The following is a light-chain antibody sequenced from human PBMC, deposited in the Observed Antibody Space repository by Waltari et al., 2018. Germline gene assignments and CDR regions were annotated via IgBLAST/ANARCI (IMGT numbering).Light chain of an antibody. V-gene: IGKV1-9*01. Sequence: IQLTQSPSSLSASVGDRVTIPCRASQGISSYLAWYQQKPGKAPKLLIYAASTSQSGVPSRFSGSGSGTDFTLTISSLQPEDFATYYCQQLNSYPSWTFGQGTKVEIK. CDR1: QGISSY. CDR2: AAS. J-gene: IGKJ1*01. CDR3: QQLNSYPSWT.